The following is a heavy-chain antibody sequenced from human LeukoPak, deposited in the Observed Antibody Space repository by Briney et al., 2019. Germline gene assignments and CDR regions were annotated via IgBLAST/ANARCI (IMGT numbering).Heavy chain of an antibody. D-gene: IGHD3-22*01. CDR1: GFTFDDYG. V-gene: IGHV3-20*04. J-gene: IGHJ4*02. CDR2: INWNGGST. Sequence: GGSLRLSCAASGFTFDDYGMSWVRQAPGKGLEWVSGINWNGGSTGYADSVEGRFTISRDNAKNSLYLQMSSLRAEDTALYYCARVGYYYDSSGYYGFVDYWGQGTLVTVSS. CDR3: ARVGYYYDSSGYYGFVDY.